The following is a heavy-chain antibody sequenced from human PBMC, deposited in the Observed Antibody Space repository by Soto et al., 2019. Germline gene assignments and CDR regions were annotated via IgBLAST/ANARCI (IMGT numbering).Heavy chain of an antibody. CDR2: LIPVTDTP. CDR3: TSGTKGLGKSGAGSQALFDP. CDR1: GGTFISHA. D-gene: IGHD3-10*01. V-gene: IGHV1-69*06. J-gene: IGHJ5*02. Sequence: QVQLMQYGAEVKKPGSSVRVSCKASGGTFISHAINWERQDPGQGIEWMSVLIPVTDTPNIALKSQHRITITADKSTTTDYMVLTNLRPDDTAVYYGTSGTKGLGKSGAGSQALFDPWGQVTLVTVS.